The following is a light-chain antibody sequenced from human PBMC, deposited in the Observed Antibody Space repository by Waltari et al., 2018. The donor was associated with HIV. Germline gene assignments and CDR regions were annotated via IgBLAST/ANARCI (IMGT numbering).Light chain of an antibody. Sequence: QSALTQPASVSGSPGQSITISCAGTTSDIGIFDSVSWYQQHPGRAPQLMIFGVYSRPSVVSSRFAGSKSGNTASLTISGLQAEDEANYYCCSYTAIHTLIFGGGTKLTVL. J-gene: IGLJ2*01. CDR2: GVY. CDR1: TSDIGIFDS. V-gene: IGLV2-14*01. CDR3: CSYTAIHTLI.